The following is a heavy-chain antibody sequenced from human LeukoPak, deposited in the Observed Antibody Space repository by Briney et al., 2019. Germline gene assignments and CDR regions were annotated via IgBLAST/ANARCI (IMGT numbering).Heavy chain of an antibody. CDR2: IVVGSGNT. CDR1: GFTFTSSA. V-gene: IGHV1-58*01. D-gene: IGHD2-15*01. J-gene: IGHJ6*02. Sequence: SVKVSCKASGFTFTSSAVQWVRQARGQRLEWIGWIVVGSGNTNYAQKFQERVTITRDMSTSTAYMELSSLRSEDTAVYYCAASKSPYCSGGSCYPSYYYGMDVWGQGTTVTVSS. CDR3: AASKSPYCSGGSCYPSYYYGMDV.